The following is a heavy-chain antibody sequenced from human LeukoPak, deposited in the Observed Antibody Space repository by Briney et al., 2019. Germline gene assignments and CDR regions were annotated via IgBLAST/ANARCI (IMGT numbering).Heavy chain of an antibody. CDR2: IIPILGIA. CDR3: ARGPVDCSGGSCYSYYFNY. D-gene: IGHD2-15*01. CDR1: GGTFSSYA. Sequence: SVKVSCKASGGTFSSYAISWVRQAPGQGLEWMGRIIPILGIANYAQKFQGRVTITADKSTSTAYMELSSLRSEDTAVYYCARGPVDCSGGSCYSYYFNYWGQGTLVTVSS. J-gene: IGHJ4*02. V-gene: IGHV1-69*04.